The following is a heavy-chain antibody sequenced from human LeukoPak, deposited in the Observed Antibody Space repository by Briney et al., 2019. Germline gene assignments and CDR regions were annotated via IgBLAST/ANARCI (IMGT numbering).Heavy chain of an antibody. CDR3: ARGGIAAVGTVYYYGMDV. CDR1: GYTFTSYD. Sequence: ASVKVSCKASGYTFTSYDINWVRQATGQGLEWMGWMNPNSGNTGYAQKFQGRVTMTRNTSISTAYMELSSLRSEDTAVYYCARGGIAAVGTVYYYGMDVWGQGTTVTVS. CDR2: MNPNSGNT. V-gene: IGHV1-8*01. D-gene: IGHD6-13*01. J-gene: IGHJ6*02.